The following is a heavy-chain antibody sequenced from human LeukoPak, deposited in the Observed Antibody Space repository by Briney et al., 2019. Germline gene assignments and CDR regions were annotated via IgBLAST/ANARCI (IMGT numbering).Heavy chain of an antibody. CDR3: AKDLFRSSVTILGNYYYGMDV. Sequence: GGSLRLSCAASGFTFSSYAMSWVRQAPGKGLEWVSAISGSGGSTYYADSVKGRFTISRDNSKNTQYLQMNSLRAEDTAVYYCAKDLFRSSVTILGNYYYGMDVWGQGTTVTVSS. V-gene: IGHV3-23*01. D-gene: IGHD3-9*01. CDR1: GFTFSSYA. CDR2: ISGSGGST. J-gene: IGHJ6*02.